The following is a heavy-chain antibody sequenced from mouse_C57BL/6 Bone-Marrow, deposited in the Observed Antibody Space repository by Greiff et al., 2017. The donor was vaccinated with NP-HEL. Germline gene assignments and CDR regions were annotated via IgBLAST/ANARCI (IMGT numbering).Heavy chain of an antibody. CDR1: GYSFTDYN. CDR3: ASGCSSYAFDY. V-gene: IGHV1-39*01. CDR2: INPNYGTT. D-gene: IGHD1-1*01. Sequence: VQLQQSGPELVQPGASVKISCKASGYSFTDYNMNWVKQSNGKSLEWIGVINPNYGTTSSNQKFKGKATLTVDQSSSTAYMQLNILTSEDSEVYYCASGCSSYAFDYWGQGTTLTVSS. J-gene: IGHJ2*01.